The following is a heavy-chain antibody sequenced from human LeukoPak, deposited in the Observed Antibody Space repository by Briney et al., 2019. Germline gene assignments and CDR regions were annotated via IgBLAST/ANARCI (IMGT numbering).Heavy chain of an antibody. CDR3: ARGRVGATSHSNWFFDL. V-gene: IGHV1-8*01. Sequence: GASVKVSCKFSGYTFTSYDINWVRQATGQGLEWMGWTNPNSGNTGYAQKFQGRVTMTSDTSITTAYMDLSSLTSEDTAVYYCARGRVGATSHSNWFFDLWGRGTPVTVSS. D-gene: IGHD1-26*01. CDR2: TNPNSGNT. CDR1: GYTFTSYD. J-gene: IGHJ2*01.